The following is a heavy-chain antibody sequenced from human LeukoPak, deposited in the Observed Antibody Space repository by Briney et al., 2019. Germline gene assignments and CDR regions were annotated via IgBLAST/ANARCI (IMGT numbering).Heavy chain of an antibody. CDR2: VIPIFDTA. CDR1: GDTFSPYS. Sequence: ASVKVSCKTSGDTFSPYSISWVRQAPGQGLEWMGGVIPIFDTAHYAQKFQDRVTISADKSTSTAYMELSSLRSEDTAVYYCARAQEYYAPWEHWGQGTLVTVSS. D-gene: IGHD2/OR15-2a*01. CDR3: ARAQEYYAPWEH. J-gene: IGHJ1*01. V-gene: IGHV1-69*06.